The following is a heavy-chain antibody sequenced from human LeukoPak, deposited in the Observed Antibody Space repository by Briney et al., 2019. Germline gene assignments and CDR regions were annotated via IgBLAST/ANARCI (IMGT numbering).Heavy chain of an antibody. Sequence: ASVKVSCKASGYAFTGYYMHWVRQAPGQGLEWMGWINPNNGDTHYAQKFQGTVTMTRDTSISTAYMELSSLRSEDTAVYYCARADGILWWWGPFDYWGQGTLVTVSS. CDR2: INPNNGDT. CDR1: GYAFTGYY. D-gene: IGHD2-21*01. V-gene: IGHV1-2*02. J-gene: IGHJ4*02. CDR3: ARADGILWWWGPFDY.